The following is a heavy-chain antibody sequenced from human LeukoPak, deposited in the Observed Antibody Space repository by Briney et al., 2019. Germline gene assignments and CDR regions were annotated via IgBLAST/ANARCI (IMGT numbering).Heavy chain of an antibody. CDR3: AKDTTPPKAGFDP. Sequence: GGSLRLSCAASGFTFISYGMHWGRQAPGKGLEWVAFIRYDGSNKYYADSVRGRFTISRDNSKNTLYLQMNSLRAEDTAVYYCAKDTTPPKAGFDPWGQGTLVTVSS. J-gene: IGHJ5*02. CDR2: IRYDGSNK. CDR1: GFTFISYG. V-gene: IGHV3-30*02. D-gene: IGHD1-1*01.